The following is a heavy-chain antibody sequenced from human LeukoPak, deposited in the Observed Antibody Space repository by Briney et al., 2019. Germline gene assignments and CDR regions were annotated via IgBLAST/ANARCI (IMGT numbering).Heavy chain of an antibody. CDR3: AKLGSAAGTYVDY. CDR1: GFTFSSYA. CDR2: ISGSGGST. Sequence: AGGSLRLSCAASGFTFSSYAMSWVRQAPGKGLEWVSAISGSGGSTYYADSVKGRFTISRDNSKNTLYLQMNSLRAEDTAVYYYAKLGSAAGTYVDYWGQGTLVTVSS. D-gene: IGHD6-13*01. J-gene: IGHJ4*02. V-gene: IGHV3-23*01.